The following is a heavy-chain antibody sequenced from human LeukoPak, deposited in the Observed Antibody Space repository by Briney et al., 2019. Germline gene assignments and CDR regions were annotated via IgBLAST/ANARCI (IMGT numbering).Heavy chain of an antibody. CDR1: GYTFTSYG. V-gene: IGHV1-2*02. D-gene: IGHD3-9*01. CDR3: AREGGHYDILTGYYYWFDP. Sequence: GASVKVSCKASGYTFTSYGISWVRQAPGQGLEWMGWINPNSGGTNYAQKFQGRVTMTRDTSISTAYMELSRLRSDDTAVYYCAREGGHYDILTGYYYWFDPWGQGTLVTVSS. J-gene: IGHJ5*02. CDR2: INPNSGGT.